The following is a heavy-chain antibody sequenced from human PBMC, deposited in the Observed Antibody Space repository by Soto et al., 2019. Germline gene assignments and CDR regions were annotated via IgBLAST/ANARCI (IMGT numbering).Heavy chain of an antibody. CDR2: INWDGGST. J-gene: IGHJ4*02. CDR1: GFTFDDYG. V-gene: IGHV3-20*04. Sequence: EVQLVESGGGVVRPGGAVRLSCAASGFTFDDYGMSWVRQAPGEGLEWVSGINWDGGSTGYSDSVKGRFTISRENAKTTLYLQMNSLRAEDTALYYCARDQGYYDSGRTYYFDYWGQGTLVTVSS. D-gene: IGHD3-10*01. CDR3: ARDQGYYDSGRTYYFDY.